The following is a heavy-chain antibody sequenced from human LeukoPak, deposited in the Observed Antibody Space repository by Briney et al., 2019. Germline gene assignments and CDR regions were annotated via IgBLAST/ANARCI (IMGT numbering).Heavy chain of an antibody. V-gene: IGHV4-59*12. CDR1: GGSISSYY. CDR3: ARGRFDFGSGPFAGD. Sequence: SETLSLTCTVSGGSISSYYWSWIRQPPGKGLEWIGYIFYSGSTNYNPSLKSRVTISVDTSKNQFSLKLSSVTAADTAVYYCARGRFDFGSGPFAGDWGQGTLVTVSS. CDR2: IFYSGST. D-gene: IGHD3-3*01. J-gene: IGHJ4*02.